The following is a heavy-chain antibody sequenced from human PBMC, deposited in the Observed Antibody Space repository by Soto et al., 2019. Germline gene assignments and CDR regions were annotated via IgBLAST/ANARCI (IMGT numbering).Heavy chain of an antibody. Sequence: GESLRLSCAASGFTFSSYSMSWVRQPPGKGLEWVSGFRSSGDGGTTYYADSVKGRFTISRDNSKTTLFLQMNSLRAEDTAIYYCAKKVNSGPGSQYFDYWGQGTLVTVS. CDR2: FRSSGDGGTT. V-gene: IGHV3-23*01. CDR3: AKKVNSGPGSQYFDY. J-gene: IGHJ4*02. D-gene: IGHD3-10*01. CDR1: GFTFSSYS.